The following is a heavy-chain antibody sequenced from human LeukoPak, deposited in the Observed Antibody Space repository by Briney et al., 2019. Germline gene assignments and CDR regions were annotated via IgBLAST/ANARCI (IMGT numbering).Heavy chain of an antibody. J-gene: IGHJ1*01. D-gene: IGHD4-23*01. CDR2: ITSSSSYI. V-gene: IGHV3-21*01. CDR1: GFTFSSYS. Sequence: GGSLRLSCAASGFTFSSYSMNRVRQAPGKGLEWVSSITSSSSYIYYAASVKGRFTISRDDAENSLSLQMNSLRAEDTAVYYCARANGGNSVEYFQHWGQGTLVTVSS. CDR3: ARANGGNSVEYFQH.